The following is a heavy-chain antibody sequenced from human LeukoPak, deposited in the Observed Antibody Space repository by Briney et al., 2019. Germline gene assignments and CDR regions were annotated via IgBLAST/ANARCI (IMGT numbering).Heavy chain of an antibody. Sequence: GGSLRLSCAASGFTVSSNYMSWVRQARGKGLEWVSVIYSGGSTYYADSVKGRFTISRDNSKNTLYLQMNSLRAEDMAVYYCARDYGIVVVPAALGVDPGGQGTLVTVSS. J-gene: IGHJ5*02. D-gene: IGHD2-2*01. V-gene: IGHV3-53*05. CDR3: ARDYGIVVVPAALGVDP. CDR2: IYSGGST. CDR1: GFTVSSNY.